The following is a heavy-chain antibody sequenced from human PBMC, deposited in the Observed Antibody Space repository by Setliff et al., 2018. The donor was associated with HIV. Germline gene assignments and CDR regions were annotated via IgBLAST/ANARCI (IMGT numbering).Heavy chain of an antibody. CDR1: GFTFSSYW. V-gene: IGHV3-7*01. D-gene: IGHD2-15*01. Sequence: PGGSLRLSCAASGFTFSSYWMSWVRQAPGKGLEWVANIKQDGSEKYYADSVKGRFTISRDNAKNSLYLEMNSLRAEETAVYYCARDLRSSHGSPNYFDYWGRGALVTVSS. J-gene: IGHJ4*02. CDR2: IKQDGSEK. CDR3: ARDLRSSHGSPNYFDY.